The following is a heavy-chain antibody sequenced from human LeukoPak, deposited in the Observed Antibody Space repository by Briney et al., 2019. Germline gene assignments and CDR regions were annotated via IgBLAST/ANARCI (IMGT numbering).Heavy chain of an antibody. J-gene: IGHJ4*02. Sequence: SETLSLTCTVSGGSISTTAYYWGWIRQPTGKGLEWIGRVFYTGNTFYNPSLQSRVTISVDTSKNQFPLKLSSVTAADTAVYYCARDQSGSYPRPWGQGTLVTVA. CDR1: GGSISTTAYY. D-gene: IGHD1-26*01. CDR2: VFYTGNT. V-gene: IGHV4-39*06. CDR3: ARDQSGSYPRP.